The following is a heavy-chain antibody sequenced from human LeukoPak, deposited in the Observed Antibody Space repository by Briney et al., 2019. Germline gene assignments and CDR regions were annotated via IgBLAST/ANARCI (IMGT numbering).Heavy chain of an antibody. Sequence: PSETLSLTCAVYGGSFGGYYWSWIRQPPGKGLEWIGEINHSGSTNYNPSLKSRVTISVDTSKNQFSLKLSSVTAADTAVYYCAREIWGYYYYYMDVWGKGTTVTVS. CDR2: INHSGST. D-gene: IGHD3-16*01. CDR3: AREIWGYYYYYMDV. J-gene: IGHJ6*03. CDR1: GGSFGGYY. V-gene: IGHV4-34*01.